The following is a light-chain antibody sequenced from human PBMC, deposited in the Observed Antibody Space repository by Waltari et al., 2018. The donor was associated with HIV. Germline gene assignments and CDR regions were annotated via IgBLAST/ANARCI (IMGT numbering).Light chain of an antibody. CDR1: SSDVGGYNY. CDR3: CSYAGDYTFR. V-gene: IGLV2-11*01. J-gene: IGLJ3*02. CDR2: DVS. Sequence: QSALTQPRPVSGSPGQSVTISCTGPSSDVGGYNYVSWYQQHPGKAPKLMIYDVSKRPSGVPDRFSGSKSGNTASLTISGLQAEDEADFYCCSYAGDYTFRFGGGTKLTVL.